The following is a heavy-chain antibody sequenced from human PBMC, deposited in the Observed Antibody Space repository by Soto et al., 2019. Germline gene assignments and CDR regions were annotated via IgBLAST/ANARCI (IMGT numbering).Heavy chain of an antibody. CDR1: GYTLTELS. CDR3: ATARFGGSVPYYCYYGMDV. V-gene: IGHV1-24*01. CDR2: FDPEDGET. J-gene: IGHJ6*02. Sequence: ASVKVSCKVSGYTLTELSMHWVRQAPGKGLEWMGGFDPEDGETIYAQKFQGRVTMTADTSTDTAYMELSSLRSEDTAVYYCATARFGGSVPYYCYYGMDVWGQGTTVTVSS. D-gene: IGHD1-26*01.